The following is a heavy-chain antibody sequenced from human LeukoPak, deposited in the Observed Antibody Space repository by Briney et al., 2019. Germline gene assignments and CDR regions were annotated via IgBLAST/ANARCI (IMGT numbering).Heavy chain of an antibody. CDR1: GGSIRSYY. Sequence: SETLSLTCTVSGGSIRSYYWSWIRQPPGKGLEWIGYIYYSGSTNYNPSLKSRVTISVDTSKNQFSLKLSSVTAADTAVYYCARDRTSAAGFDYWGQGTLVTVSS. J-gene: IGHJ4*02. V-gene: IGHV4-59*01. CDR2: IYYSGST. D-gene: IGHD6-25*01. CDR3: ARDRTSAAGFDY.